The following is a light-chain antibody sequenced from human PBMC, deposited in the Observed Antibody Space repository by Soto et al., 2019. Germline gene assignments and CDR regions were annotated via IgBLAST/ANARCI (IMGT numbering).Light chain of an antibody. Sequence: QSVLTQHPSVSGSPGQSITISCTGTSSDIGKYNLVSWYQQHLGKAPKLIIYEDTKRPSGVSNRFSGSKSGNTASLTISGLQAADEANYFCCSCADSSPQVVFGGGTKLTVL. J-gene: IGLJ2*01. CDR2: EDT. CDR3: CSCADSSPQVV. CDR1: SSDIGKYNL. V-gene: IGLV2-23*01.